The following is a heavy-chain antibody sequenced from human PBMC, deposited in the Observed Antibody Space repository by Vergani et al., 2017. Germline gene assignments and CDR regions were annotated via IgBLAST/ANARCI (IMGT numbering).Heavy chain of an antibody. V-gene: IGHV3-30*18. J-gene: IGHJ4*02. CDR1: GFTFSSYG. D-gene: IGHD5-18*01. CDR3: AKDDAGYRRLDY. CDR2: ISYDGSNK. Sequence: QVQLVESGGGVVQPGRSLRLSCAASGFTFSSYGMHWVRQAPGKGLEWVAVISYDGSNKYYADSVKGRFTISRDNSKNTLYLQMNSLRAEDTAVYYCAKDDAGYRRLDYWGQGTLVTVSS.